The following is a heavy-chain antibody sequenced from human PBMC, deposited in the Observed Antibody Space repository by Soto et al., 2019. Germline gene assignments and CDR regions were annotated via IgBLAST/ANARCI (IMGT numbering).Heavy chain of an antibody. Sequence: SETLSLTCAVYGGSFSGYYWSWIRQPPGKGLEWIGEINHSGSTNYNPSLKSRVTISVDTSKNQFSLKLSSVAAADTAVYYCARAYYDFWSGYPTTYFDYWGQGTLVTVSS. D-gene: IGHD3-3*01. CDR1: GGSFSGYY. CDR2: INHSGST. V-gene: IGHV4-34*01. CDR3: ARAYYDFWSGYPTTYFDY. J-gene: IGHJ4*02.